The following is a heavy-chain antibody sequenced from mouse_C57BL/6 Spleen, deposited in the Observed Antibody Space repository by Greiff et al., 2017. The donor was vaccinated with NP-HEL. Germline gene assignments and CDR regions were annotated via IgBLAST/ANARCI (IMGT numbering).Heavy chain of an antibody. J-gene: IGHJ4*01. CDR3: ARDYVDYAMDY. V-gene: IGHV1-54*01. CDR1: GYAFTNYL. Sequence: QVQLKQSGAELVRPGTSVKVSCKASGYAFTNYLIEWVKQRPGQGLEWIGVINPGSGGTNYNEKFKGKATLTADKSSSTAYMQLSSLTSEDSAVYFCARDYVDYAMDYWGQGTSVTVSS. D-gene: IGHD1-1*01. CDR2: INPGSGGT.